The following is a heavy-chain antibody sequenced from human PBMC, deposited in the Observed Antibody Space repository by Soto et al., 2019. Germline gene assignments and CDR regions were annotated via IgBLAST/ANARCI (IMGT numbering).Heavy chain of an antibody. Sequence: SETLSLTCTFSGGSISSSSYYWGWIRQPPGKGLEWIGSIYYSVSTYYNPSLKSRVTISVDTSKNQFSLKLSSVTAADTAVYYCARYGLAAGVDYWGQGTLVTSPQ. CDR2: IYYSVST. J-gene: IGHJ4*02. V-gene: IGHV4-39*01. CDR3: ARYGLAAGVDY. CDR1: GGSISSSSYY. D-gene: IGHD6-13*01.